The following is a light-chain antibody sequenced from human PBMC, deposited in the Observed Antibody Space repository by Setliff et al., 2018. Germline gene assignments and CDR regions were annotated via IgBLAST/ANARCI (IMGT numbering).Light chain of an antibody. CDR2: EVS. J-gene: IGLJ1*01. CDR3: SSYAGSTGNV. Sequence: QSALTQPPSASGSPGQSVTISCTRTSSDVGGYNYVSWYQQHPGKAPKLMIYEVSKRPSGVPDRFSGSKSGNTASLTVSGLQAEDEADYYCSSYAGSTGNVFGTGTKVTVL. CDR1: SSDVGGYNY. V-gene: IGLV2-8*01.